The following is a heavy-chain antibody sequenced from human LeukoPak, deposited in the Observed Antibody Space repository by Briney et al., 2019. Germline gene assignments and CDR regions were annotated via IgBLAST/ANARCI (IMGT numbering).Heavy chain of an antibody. CDR3: PSDRVFYGFDV. Sequence: PGGSLRLPCAASGFTFSSYWMHWVRQAPGKGLKWVSRIKSDGSETSYADSVKGRFTISRDNARNTLYMQMNSLRPAATAIYSCPSDRVFYGFDVWGQGTPVTVSS. CDR1: GFTFSSYW. CDR2: IKSDGSET. J-gene: IGHJ6*02. V-gene: IGHV3-74*01.